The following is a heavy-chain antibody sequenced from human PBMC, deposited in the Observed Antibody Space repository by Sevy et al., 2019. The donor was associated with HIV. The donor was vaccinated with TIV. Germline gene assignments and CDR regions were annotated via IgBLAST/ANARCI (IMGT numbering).Heavy chain of an antibody. CDR1: GFTFSSYA. CDR3: AKAPERWFGELLSHFDY. V-gene: IGHV3-23*01. CDR2: ISGGGGST. J-gene: IGHJ4*02. D-gene: IGHD3-10*01. Sequence: GGSLGLSCAASGFTFSSYAMSWVRQAPGKGLEWVSAISGGGGSTYYADSVKGRFTISRDNSKNTLYLQMNSLRAEDTAVYYCAKAPERWFGELLSHFDYWGQGTLVTVSS.